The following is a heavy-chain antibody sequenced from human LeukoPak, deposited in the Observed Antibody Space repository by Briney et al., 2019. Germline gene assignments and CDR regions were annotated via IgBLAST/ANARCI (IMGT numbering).Heavy chain of an antibody. CDR3: ARKKKYSSGWTPKGDAFDI. V-gene: IGHV4-59*01. CDR1: GGSISSYY. J-gene: IGHJ3*02. Sequence: PSETLSLTCTVSGGSISSYYWSWLRQPPGKGLEWIGYIYYSGSTNYNPSLKSRVTISVDTSKNQFSLKLSSVTAADTAVYYCARKKKYSSGWTPKGDAFDIWGQGTMVTVSS. D-gene: IGHD6-19*01. CDR2: IYYSGST.